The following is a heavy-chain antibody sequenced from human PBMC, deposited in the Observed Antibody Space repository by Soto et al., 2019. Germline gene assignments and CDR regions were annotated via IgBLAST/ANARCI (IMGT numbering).Heavy chain of an antibody. V-gene: IGHV1-2*04. Sequence: QVQLVQSGAEVKKPGASVKVSCKASGYTFSDYYMHWVRQAPGQGLEWMGWINTDSGGTNYAQKFQGSVTMTRDTSISTAYMQLSGLKSDDTAVYFCERSRKQLDFDFWGQGTLVSVSS. CDR2: INTDSGGT. J-gene: IGHJ4*02. CDR1: GYTFSDYY. CDR3: ERSRKQLDFDF. D-gene: IGHD6-13*01.